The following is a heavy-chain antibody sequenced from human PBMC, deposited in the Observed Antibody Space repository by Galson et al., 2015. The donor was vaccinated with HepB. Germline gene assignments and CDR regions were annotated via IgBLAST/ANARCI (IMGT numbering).Heavy chain of an antibody. Sequence: ETLSLTCTVSGDPISSHYWSWIRQPPGKGLEWIGYTHYSGSSNYNPSLKSRLSTSSVDTSKDQFSLKLSSVTAADTAVYYCARGGWSLDYWGQGTLVTVSS. CDR2: THYSGSS. D-gene: IGHD2-15*01. CDR1: GDPISSHY. V-gene: IGHV4-59*11. J-gene: IGHJ4*02. CDR3: ARGGWSLDY.